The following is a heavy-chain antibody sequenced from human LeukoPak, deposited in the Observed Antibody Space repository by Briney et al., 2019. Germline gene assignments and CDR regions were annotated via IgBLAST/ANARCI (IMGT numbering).Heavy chain of an antibody. CDR2: INTNTGNP. J-gene: IGHJ5*02. CDR1: GYTFTVYA. CDR3: ARDGSGWYGKGNWFDR. Sequence: ASVKVSYKASGYTFTVYAMNWVRQAPGQGLEWMGWINTNTGNPTYAQAFTGRFVFSLDTSVSTASLQISGLKAEDTAVYYSARDGSGWYGKGNWFDRWGQGTLVTVSS. V-gene: IGHV7-4-1*02. D-gene: IGHD6-19*01.